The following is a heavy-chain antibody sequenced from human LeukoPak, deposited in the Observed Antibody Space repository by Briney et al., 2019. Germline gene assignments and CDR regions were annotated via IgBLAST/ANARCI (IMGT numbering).Heavy chain of an antibody. V-gene: IGHV4-39*07. CDR2: IYYSGST. D-gene: IGHD3-10*01. CDR1: GGSISSSRYY. Sequence: SETLSLTCTVSGGSISSSRYYGGWIRQPPGKGLEWIGYIYYSGSTYYNPSLKSRVTISVDTSKNQFSLKLSSVTAADTAVYYCARVLRSSGSYYDYYYYMDVWGKGTTVTVSS. J-gene: IGHJ6*03. CDR3: ARVLRSSGSYYDYYYYMDV.